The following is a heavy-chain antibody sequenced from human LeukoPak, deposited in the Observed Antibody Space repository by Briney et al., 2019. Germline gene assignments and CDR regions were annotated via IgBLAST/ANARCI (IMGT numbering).Heavy chain of an antibody. Sequence: SETLSLTCTVSGGSISSGSYYWSWIRQPAGKGLEWIGRIYTSGSTNYNPSLKSRVTISVDTSKNQFSLKLSSVTAADTAVYYCARAGGADPRQYYFDYWGQGTLVTVSS. J-gene: IGHJ4*02. CDR1: GGSISSGSYY. V-gene: IGHV4-61*02. D-gene: IGHD3-16*01. CDR2: IYTSGST. CDR3: ARAGGADPRQYYFDY.